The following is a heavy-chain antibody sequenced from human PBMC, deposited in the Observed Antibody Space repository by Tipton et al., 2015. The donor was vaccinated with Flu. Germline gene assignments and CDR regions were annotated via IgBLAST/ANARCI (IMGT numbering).Heavy chain of an antibody. J-gene: IGHJ4*02. V-gene: IGHV3-9*01. CDR2: ISWNSDI. D-gene: IGHD2-15*01. CDR3: ARDTGGYCSGSSCLPRFDY. Sequence: SLRLSCAASGFTFDSYAMHWVRQAPGKGLEWVSGISWNSDIDYADSVKGRFTISRDNSKNTVYLLMNSLRVEDTAVYYCARDTGGYCSGSSCLPRFDYWGQGTLVTVSS. CDR1: GFTFDSYA.